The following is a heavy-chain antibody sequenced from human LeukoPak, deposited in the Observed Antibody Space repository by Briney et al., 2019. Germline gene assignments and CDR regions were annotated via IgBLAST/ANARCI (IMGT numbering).Heavy chain of an antibody. CDR2: MNPNSGNT. J-gene: IGHJ6*02. CDR1: GYTFTSYD. D-gene: IGHD6-13*01. Sequence: ASVKVSYKASGYTFTSYDINWVRQATGQGLEWMGWMNPNSGNTGYAQKFQGRVTMTRNTSISTAYMEPSSLRSEDTAVYYCAVTGYSSSWYGSYYYYGMDVWGQGTTVTVSS. V-gene: IGHV1-8*01. CDR3: AVTGYSSSWYGSYYYYGMDV.